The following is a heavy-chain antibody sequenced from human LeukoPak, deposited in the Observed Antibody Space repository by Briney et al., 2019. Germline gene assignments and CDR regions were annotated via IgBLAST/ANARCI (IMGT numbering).Heavy chain of an antibody. D-gene: IGHD2-2*01. CDR2: ITGDSHST. CDR3: ATGSSGASPYFFDY. CDR1: GFTFSSYV. Sequence: PGGSLRLSCAASGFTFSSYVMSWVRQAPGKGLEWVSAITGDSHSTYYADSVKGRFTISRDNSKNTLYVQMNSLRAEDTAVYYCATGSSGASPYFFDYWGQGTLIKVSS. V-gene: IGHV3-23*01. J-gene: IGHJ4*02.